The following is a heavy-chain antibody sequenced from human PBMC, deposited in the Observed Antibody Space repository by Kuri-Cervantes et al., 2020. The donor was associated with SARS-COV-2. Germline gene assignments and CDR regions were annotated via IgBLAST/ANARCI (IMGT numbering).Heavy chain of an antibody. CDR1: GGSISSYY. V-gene: IGHV4-59*01. J-gene: IGHJ6*03. D-gene: IGHD4-17*01. CDR2: IYYSGST. Sequence: SETLSLTCTVSGGSISSYYWSWIRQPPGKGLEWIGYIYYSGSTNYNPSLKSRVTISVDTSKNQFSLKLSSVTAADTAVYYCARGGPYGDYGAYYYYYMDVWGKGTTVTVSS. CDR3: ARGGPYGDYGAYYYYYMDV.